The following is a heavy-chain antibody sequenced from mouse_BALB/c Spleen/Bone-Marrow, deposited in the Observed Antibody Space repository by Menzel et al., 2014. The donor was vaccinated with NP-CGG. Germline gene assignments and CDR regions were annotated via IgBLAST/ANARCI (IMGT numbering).Heavy chain of an antibody. CDR2: ILPGSGTA. CDR1: GYTFSNYW. D-gene: IGHD1-1*01. CDR3: ARASVVPYYFDF. V-gene: IGHV1-9*01. J-gene: IGHJ2*01. Sequence: QVQLQQSGAELMKPGASVKISCKATGYTFSNYWIDRVKQRPGHGLEWIGEILPGSGTANYNEKFKGKATFTADTSSNTAYMQLSSLTSEDSALYYCARASVVPYYFDFWGQGTTLTVSS.